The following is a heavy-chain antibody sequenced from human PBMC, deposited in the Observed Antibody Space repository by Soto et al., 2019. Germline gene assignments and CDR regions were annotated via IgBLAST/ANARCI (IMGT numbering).Heavy chain of an antibody. Sequence: QVQLVQSGAEVKKPGASVKVSCKASGYTFISYGISWVRQAPGQGLEWMGWISADNGDTKYAQNLQGRVTFTTDTSSNRCFMELRSLRSDDTAVYYCARSIYGGDSGAGDCWCQGTLITVSS. D-gene: IGHD2-21*02. CDR3: ARSIYGGDSGAGDC. J-gene: IGHJ4*02. CDR2: ISADNGDT. CDR1: GYTFISYG. V-gene: IGHV1-18*01.